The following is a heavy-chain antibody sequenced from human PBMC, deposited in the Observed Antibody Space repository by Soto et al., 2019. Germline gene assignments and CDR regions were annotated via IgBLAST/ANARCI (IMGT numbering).Heavy chain of an antibody. V-gene: IGHV1-3*01. CDR1: GYTFTNYA. J-gene: IGHJ4*02. CDR3: SKESCTGDSCYSGDF. CDR2: INPGNGNT. D-gene: IGHD2-15*01. Sequence: ASVKVSCKASGYTFTNYAIHWVRQAPGQRLEWIGRINPGNGNTKYSQQFQDRVTITRDTSATTAYMELSSLRIEDTAVYYCSKESCTGDSCYSGDFWGQETLVTVSS.